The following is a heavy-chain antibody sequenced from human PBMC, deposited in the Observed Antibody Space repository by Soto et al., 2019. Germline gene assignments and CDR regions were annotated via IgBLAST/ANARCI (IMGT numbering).Heavy chain of an antibody. D-gene: IGHD3-3*01. V-gene: IGHV1-18*01. CDR2: ISAYNGNT. J-gene: IGHJ4*02. Sequence: ASVKVSCKASGYTFTSYGISWVRQAPGQGLEWMGWISAYNGNTNYAQKLQGRVTMTTDTSTSTAYMELRSLRSDDTAVYYCARVPSGYYDFWSGYYFFDYWGQGTLVTVS. CDR1: GYTFTSYG. CDR3: ARVPSGYYDFWSGYYFFDY.